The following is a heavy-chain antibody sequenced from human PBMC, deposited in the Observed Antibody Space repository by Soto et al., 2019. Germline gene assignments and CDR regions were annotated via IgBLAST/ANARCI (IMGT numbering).Heavy chain of an antibody. CDR2: INHSGST. CDR1: GGSISSYY. Sequence: SETLSLTCTFSGGSISSYYWIWIRQPPGKGLEWIGEINHSGSTNYNPSLKSRVTISVDTSKNQFSLKLSSVTAADTAVYYCARESYGDYTIDYWGQGTLVTVSS. CDR3: ARESYGDYTIDY. J-gene: IGHJ4*02. D-gene: IGHD4-17*01. V-gene: IGHV4-34*01.